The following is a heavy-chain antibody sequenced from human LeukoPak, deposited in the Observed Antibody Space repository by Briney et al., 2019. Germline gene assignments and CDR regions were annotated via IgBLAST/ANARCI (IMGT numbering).Heavy chain of an antibody. CDR2: ISGGGTTS. CDR3: AKDRDYDFWTGSHYMDV. V-gene: IGHV3-23*01. D-gene: IGHD3-3*01. Sequence: GGSLRLSCEASGFTFSSYAMSWVRQAPGKGLEWVSAISGGGTTSFSADTVKGRFTISRDNSKNTLFLQMNRLRAEDTAVYFCAKDRDYDFWTGSHYMDVWAKGPRSPSP. CDR1: GFTFSSYA. J-gene: IGHJ6*03.